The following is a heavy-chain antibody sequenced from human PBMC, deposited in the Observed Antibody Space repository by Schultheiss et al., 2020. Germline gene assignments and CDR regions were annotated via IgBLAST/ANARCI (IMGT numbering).Heavy chain of an antibody. D-gene: IGHD1-20*01. J-gene: IGHJ6*03. CDR1: GGSFSGYY. CDR3: ARQANWNYFLDV. CDR2: IYTSGST. V-gene: IGHV4-59*10. Sequence: SETLSLTCAVYGGSFSGYYWSWIRQPAGKGLEWIGRIYTSGSTNYNPSLKSRVTISVDTSKNQFSLKLNALTAADTAVYYCARQANWNYFLDVWGQGTTVTVSS.